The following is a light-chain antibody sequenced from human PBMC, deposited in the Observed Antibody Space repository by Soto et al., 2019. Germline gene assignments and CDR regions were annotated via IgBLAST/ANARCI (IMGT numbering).Light chain of an antibody. CDR1: QSVSSN. Sequence: EIVMTQSPATLSVSPGERATLSCRASQSVSSNLAWYQQKPGQTPTLLIYGASTRDIGIPARFSGSGSGTEFTLTISSLQSEEFAVYYCQQYNNWPQTFGHGTKVEIK. J-gene: IGKJ1*01. CDR2: GAS. V-gene: IGKV3-15*01. CDR3: QQYNNWPQT.